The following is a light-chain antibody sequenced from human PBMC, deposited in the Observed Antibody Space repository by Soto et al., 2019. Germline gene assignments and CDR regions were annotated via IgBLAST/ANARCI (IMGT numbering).Light chain of an antibody. Sequence: EIVLTQSPGNLSLSPGERATLSCRASQSVSSSYLAWYQQKPGQAPRLLIYGASSRASGIPDRFSGSGSATDFTLTISRLEPEDFAVYYCQQYGSSPPFTFGPGTKVEIK. CDR2: GAS. J-gene: IGKJ3*01. CDR3: QQYGSSPPFT. V-gene: IGKV3-20*01. CDR1: QSVSSSY.